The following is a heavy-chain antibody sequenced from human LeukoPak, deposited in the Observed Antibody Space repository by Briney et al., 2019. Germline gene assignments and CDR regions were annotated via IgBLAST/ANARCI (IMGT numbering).Heavy chain of an antibody. J-gene: IGHJ6*03. D-gene: IGHD3-16*01. V-gene: IGHV4-59*08. CDR1: GGSISSYY. CDR3: ARHVGRGTQIYYMDV. CDR2: IYYSGST. Sequence: SETLSLTCTVSGGSISSYYWSWIRQPPGKGLEWIGYIYYSGSTNYNPSLKSRVTISVDTSKNQFSLQVTSVTAADTAVYYCARHVGRGTQIYYMDVWGKGTTVTVSS.